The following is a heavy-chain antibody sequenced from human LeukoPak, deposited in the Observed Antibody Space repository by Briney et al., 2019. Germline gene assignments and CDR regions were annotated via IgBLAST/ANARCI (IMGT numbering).Heavy chain of an antibody. CDR2: ISSSSSYI. J-gene: IGHJ3*02. D-gene: IGHD3-16*02. V-gene: IGHV3-21*01. CDR3: ARVNSGRQTYDYVWGSYRHLGDDDAFDI. CDR1: GFTFSSYS. Sequence: PGGSLRLSCAASGFTFSSYSMNWVRQAPGKGLDWVSSISSSSSYIYYADSVKGRFTISRDNAKNSLYLQMNSLRAEDTAVYYCARVNSGRQTYDYVWGSYRHLGDDDAFDIWGQGTMVTVSS.